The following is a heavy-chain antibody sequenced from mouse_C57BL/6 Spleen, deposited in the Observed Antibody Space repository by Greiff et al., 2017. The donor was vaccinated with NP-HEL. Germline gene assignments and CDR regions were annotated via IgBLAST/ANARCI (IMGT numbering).Heavy chain of an antibody. V-gene: IGHV1-82*01. CDR1: GYAFSSSW. Sequence: VKLMESGPELVKPGASVKISCKASGYAFSSSWMNWVKQRPGKGLEWIGRIYPGDGDTNYNGKFKGKATLTADKSSSTAYMQLSSLTSEDSAVYFCARRDYYGSSPPEFAYWGQGTLVTVSA. J-gene: IGHJ3*01. CDR3: ARRDYYGSSPPEFAY. CDR2: IYPGDGDT. D-gene: IGHD1-1*01.